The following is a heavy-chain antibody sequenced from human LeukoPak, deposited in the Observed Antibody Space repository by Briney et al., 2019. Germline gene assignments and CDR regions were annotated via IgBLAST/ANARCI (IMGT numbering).Heavy chain of an antibody. D-gene: IGHD3-22*01. V-gene: IGHV4-34*01. CDR2: INHSGST. CDR3: ARHSGHYYARDAFDI. J-gene: IGHJ3*02. CDR1: GGSFSGYY. Sequence: SETLSLTCAVYGGSFSGYYWSWIRQPPGKGLEWIGEINHSGSTYYNPSLESRVTISVDTSKNQLSLKLTSVTAADTAVYYCARHSGHYYARDAFDIWGQGTMVTVSS.